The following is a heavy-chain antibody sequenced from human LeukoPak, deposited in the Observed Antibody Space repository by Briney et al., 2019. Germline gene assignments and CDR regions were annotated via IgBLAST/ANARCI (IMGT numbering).Heavy chain of an antibody. Sequence: GGSLRLSCAASGFSFSTFAMTWVRQAPGKGLEWVSAIHGSGDRTYYADSVKGRFTISRDNSKNRVYLQMSSLRAEDTAVYYCAKDQGNDYGDQLHFWGQGTLVTVSS. CDR3: AKDQGNDYGDQLHF. CDR1: GFSFSTFA. D-gene: IGHD4-17*01. V-gene: IGHV3-23*01. CDR2: IHGSGDRT. J-gene: IGHJ4*02.